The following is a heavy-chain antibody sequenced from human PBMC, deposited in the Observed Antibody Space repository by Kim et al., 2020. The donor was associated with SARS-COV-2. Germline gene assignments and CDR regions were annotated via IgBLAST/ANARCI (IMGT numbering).Heavy chain of an antibody. CDR1: GFTFSSYG. CDR2: ISYDGSNK. J-gene: IGHJ4*02. Sequence: GGSLRLSCAASGFTFSSYGMHWVRQAPGKGLEWVAVISYDGSNKYYADSVKGRFTISRDNSKNTLYLQMNSLRAEDTAVYYCAKDHGDYYGSGSYPDYWGQGTLVTVSS. CDR3: AKDHGDYYGSGSYPDY. V-gene: IGHV3-30*18. D-gene: IGHD3-10*01.